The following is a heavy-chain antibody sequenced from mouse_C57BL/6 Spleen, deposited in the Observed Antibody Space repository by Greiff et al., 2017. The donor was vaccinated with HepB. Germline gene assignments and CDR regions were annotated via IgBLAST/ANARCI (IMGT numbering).Heavy chain of an antibody. CDR1: GHTFTSYW. V-gene: IGHV1-74*01. CDR3: AIEGQLRPLAY. CDR2: IHPSDSDT. D-gene: IGHD3-2*02. Sequence: VQLQQPGAELVKPGASVKVSCKASGHTFTSYWMHWVKQRPGQGLEWIGRIHPSDSDTNYTQKFKGKATFTVDKSSRTAYMQLSSLTSEDSAVYYCAIEGQLRPLAYWGQGTLVTVSA. J-gene: IGHJ3*01.